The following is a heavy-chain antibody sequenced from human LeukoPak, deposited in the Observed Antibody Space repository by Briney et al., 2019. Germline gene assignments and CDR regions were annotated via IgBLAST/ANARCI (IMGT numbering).Heavy chain of an antibody. CDR2: FDPEDGET. J-gene: IGHJ3*02. Sequence: ASVKVSCKVSGYTLTELSMHWVRQAPGKGLEWMGGFDPEDGETIYAQKFQGRVTMTEDTSTDTAYMELSSLRSEDTAVYYCATSVTTNDAFDIWGQGTMVTVSS. D-gene: IGHD4-17*01. CDR3: ATSVTTNDAFDI. V-gene: IGHV1-24*01. CDR1: GYTLTELS.